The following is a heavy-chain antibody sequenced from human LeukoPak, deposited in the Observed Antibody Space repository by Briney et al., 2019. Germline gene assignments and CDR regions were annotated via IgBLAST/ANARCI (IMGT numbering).Heavy chain of an antibody. D-gene: IGHD4-11*01. J-gene: IGHJ5*02. V-gene: IGHV3-30*18. CDR3: AKAGRNYHNWLDP. CDR1: GFDFSGYG. CDR2: TSYDGTAK. Sequence: GGSLRLSCAASGFDFSGYGMHWVRQAPGKGLEWVAVTSYDGTAKFYADSVEGRFTVSRDNSKNTLYLQMSTLRAEDTAVYYCAKAGRNYHNWLDPWGQGTLVTDSS.